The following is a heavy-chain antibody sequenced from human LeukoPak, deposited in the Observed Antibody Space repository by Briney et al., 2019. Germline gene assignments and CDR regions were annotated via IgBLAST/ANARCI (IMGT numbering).Heavy chain of an antibody. V-gene: IGHV3-30-3*01. D-gene: IGHD3-22*01. CDR2: ISYDGSNK. CDR3: ARDKGTYYYDSSGYRPSYYFDY. Sequence: GGSLRLSCAASGFTFSSYAMHWVRQAPGKGLKWVAVISYDGSNKYYADSVKGRFTISRDNSKNTLYLQMNSLRAEDTAVYYCARDKGTYYYDSSGYRPSYYFDYWGQGTLVTVST. J-gene: IGHJ4*02. CDR1: GFTFSSYA.